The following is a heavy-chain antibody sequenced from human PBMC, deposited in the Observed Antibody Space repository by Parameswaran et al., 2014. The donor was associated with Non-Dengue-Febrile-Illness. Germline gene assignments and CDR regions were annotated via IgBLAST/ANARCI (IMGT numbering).Heavy chain of an antibody. Sequence: RWIRQPPGKGLEWIGEINHSGSTNYNPSLKSRVTISVDTSKNQFSLKLSSVTAADTAVYYCARSGTGVVVAARPYDYWGQGTLVTVSS. CDR3: ARSGTGVVVAARPYDY. CDR2: INHSGST. V-gene: IGHV4-34*01. J-gene: IGHJ4*02. D-gene: IGHD2-15*01.